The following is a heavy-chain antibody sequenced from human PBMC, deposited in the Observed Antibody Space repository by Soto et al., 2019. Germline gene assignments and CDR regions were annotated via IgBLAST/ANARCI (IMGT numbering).Heavy chain of an antibody. V-gene: IGHV1-18*01. D-gene: IGHD3-10*01. CDR2: ISAYNGNT. CDR3: ARVSTVWFGAYYYGMDV. J-gene: IGHJ6*02. CDR1: GYTFTSYG. Sequence: QVQLVQSGAEVKKPGASVKVSCKASGYTFTSYGINWERQAPGQGLEWMGWISAYNGNTNYAPKLQGRVTMTTDTSTTTAYMELRSLRSDDTAVYYCARVSTVWFGAYYYGMDVWGQGTTVTVSS.